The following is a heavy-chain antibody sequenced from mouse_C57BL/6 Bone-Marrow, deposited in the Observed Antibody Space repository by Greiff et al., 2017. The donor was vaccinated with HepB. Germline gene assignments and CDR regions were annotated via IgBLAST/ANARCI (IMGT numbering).Heavy chain of an antibody. CDR2: INTGGTYT. V-gene: IGHV5-6*02. J-gene: IGHJ2*01. Sequence: DVKLVESGGDLVKPGGSLKLSCVASGFTFSTSGMSWVRQTPDKRLEWVATINTGGTYTYYLDSVKGRFTISKDTARSTLFLQMSSLKSEDTGIYYCARDRFDYYFDYWGQGTTLTVSS. D-gene: IGHD2-14*01. CDR1: GFTFSTSG. CDR3: ARDRFDYYFDY.